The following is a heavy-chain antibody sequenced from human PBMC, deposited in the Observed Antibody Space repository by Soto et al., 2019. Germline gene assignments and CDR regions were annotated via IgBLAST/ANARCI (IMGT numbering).Heavy chain of an antibody. CDR3: ARGGSGSDWDYYGMDV. CDR1: ALTASKNY. Sequence: EVQLVESGGGLVQPGGSLRLSCAGSALTASKNYMSWVRQPPGKGLEWVSVIYSGGTTYYADSVKDRFSISRDNSKSTLYLQMDIRRAGDTAVYYCARGGSGSDWDYYGMDVWGQGTTVTVSS. D-gene: IGHD3-10*01. V-gene: IGHV3-66*01. J-gene: IGHJ6*02. CDR2: IYSGGTT.